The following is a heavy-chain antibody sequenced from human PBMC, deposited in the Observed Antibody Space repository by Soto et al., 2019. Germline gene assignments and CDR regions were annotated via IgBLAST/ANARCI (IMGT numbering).Heavy chain of an antibody. Sequence: SETLSLTCAVYGGSFSGYYWSWIRQPPGKGLEWIGEINHSGSTNYNPSLKSRVTISVDTSKNQFSLKLSSVTAADTAVYYCASGSTYYDFWSGYFGPNYYYYGMDVWGQGTTVTVSS. CDR1: GGSFSGYY. CDR2: INHSGST. V-gene: IGHV4-34*01. CDR3: ASGSTYYDFWSGYFGPNYYYYGMDV. D-gene: IGHD3-3*01. J-gene: IGHJ6*02.